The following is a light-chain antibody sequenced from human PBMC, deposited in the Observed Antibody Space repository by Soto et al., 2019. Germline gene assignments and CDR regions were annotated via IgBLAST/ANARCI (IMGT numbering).Light chain of an antibody. CDR3: QQYKIWPPLT. CDR1: QSISDN. Sequence: DIVMTQSPAILSVSLGERATLSCLASQSISDNLAWYQQRSGQAPRLLIYGASTRATGVPARFSGSGSGTEFTHTISSLQSDDFAIYYCQQYKIWPPLTFGGGTKVE. J-gene: IGKJ4*01. CDR2: GAS. V-gene: IGKV3-15*01.